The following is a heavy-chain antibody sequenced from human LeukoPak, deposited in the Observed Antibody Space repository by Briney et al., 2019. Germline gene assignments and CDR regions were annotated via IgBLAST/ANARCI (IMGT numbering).Heavy chain of an antibody. Sequence: GESLKISCKGPGYSFTNYWIGWVRQLPGKGLEWMGIIYPGNSDTRYSPSFQGQVTISADKSISTAYLQWTSLKASDTAMYYCARHFTAKYDFWSGYFQTHYYYYYMDVWGKGTTVTVSS. CDR2: IYPGNSDT. D-gene: IGHD3-3*01. CDR1: GYSFTNYW. J-gene: IGHJ6*03. CDR3: ARHFTAKYDFWSGYFQTHYYYYYMDV. V-gene: IGHV5-51*01.